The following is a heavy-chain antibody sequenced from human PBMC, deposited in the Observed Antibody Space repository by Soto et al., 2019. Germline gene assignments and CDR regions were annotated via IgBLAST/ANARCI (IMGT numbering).Heavy chain of an antibody. V-gene: IGHV3-74*01. Sequence: PAGSLRLSCAASGFTFSVYWIHWVRQARGKGLVWVSRINSDGSSTTYADSVKGRFTISRDNAKNTLYLQMNGLRAEDTAVYYCARGFSSSWYVVYWGQGTLVTVSS. CDR2: INSDGSST. J-gene: IGHJ4*02. D-gene: IGHD6-13*01. CDR1: GFTFSVYW. CDR3: ARGFSSSWYVVY.